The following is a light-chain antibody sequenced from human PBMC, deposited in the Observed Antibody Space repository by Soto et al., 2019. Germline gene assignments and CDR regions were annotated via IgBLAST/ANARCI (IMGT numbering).Light chain of an antibody. CDR2: YDD. CDR1: SSNLGNNA. J-gene: IGLJ2*01. V-gene: IGLV1-36*01. CDR3: AAWDDSLNGVV. Sequence: QSVLTQPPSVSAAPRQRVTISCSGSSSNLGNNAVNWYQQLPGKAPKLLIYYDDLLPSGVSDRFSGSKSGTSASLAISGLQSEDEADYYCAAWDDSLNGVVFGGGTKLTVL.